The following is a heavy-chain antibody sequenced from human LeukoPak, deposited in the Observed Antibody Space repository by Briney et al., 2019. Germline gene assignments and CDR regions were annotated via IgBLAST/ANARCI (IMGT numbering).Heavy chain of an antibody. J-gene: IGHJ4*02. Sequence: GVSVKVSCKASGYTFTDYYIHWVRQAPGQGLEYLGWTNPNSGATNYAQKFQGRVTMTRDTSTSTIYMELSSLRSEDTAAYYCARVSGGEAASSFDYWGQGTLVTVSS. CDR3: ARVSGGEAASSFDY. D-gene: IGHD6-13*01. CDR1: GYTFTDYY. CDR2: TNPNSGAT. V-gene: IGHV1-2*02.